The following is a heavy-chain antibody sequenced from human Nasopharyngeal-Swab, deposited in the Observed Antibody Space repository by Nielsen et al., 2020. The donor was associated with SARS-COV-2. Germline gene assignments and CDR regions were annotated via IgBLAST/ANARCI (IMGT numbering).Heavy chain of an antibody. V-gene: IGHV4-31*03. Sequence: SETLSLTCTVSGGSIGNSPYLWNWIRLHPEKGLEWIGSTDSSGSTYSNPSLKSRVTIPVAASENQFSLRLTSVTAADTAVYYCARGKTPRYFFDFWGQGTLVTVSS. CDR3: ARGKTPRYFFDF. CDR2: TDSSGST. J-gene: IGHJ4*02. CDR1: GGSIGNSPYL. D-gene: IGHD3-9*01.